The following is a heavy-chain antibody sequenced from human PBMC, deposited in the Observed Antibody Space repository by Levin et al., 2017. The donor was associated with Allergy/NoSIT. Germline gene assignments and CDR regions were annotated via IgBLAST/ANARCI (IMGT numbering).Heavy chain of an antibody. D-gene: IGHD2-21*02. V-gene: IGHV4-59*01. J-gene: IGHJ5*02. CDR3: ARVTFLPYWFDP. Sequence: SETLSLTCTVSGGSISSYYWSWIRQPPGKGLEWIGYIYYSGSTNYNPSLKSRVTISVDTSKNQFSLKLSSVTAADTAVYYCARVTFLPYWFDPWGQGTLVTVSS. CDR2: IYYSGST. CDR1: GGSISSYY.